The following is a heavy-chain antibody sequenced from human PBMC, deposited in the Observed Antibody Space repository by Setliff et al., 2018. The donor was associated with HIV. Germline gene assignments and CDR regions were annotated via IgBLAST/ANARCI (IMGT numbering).Heavy chain of an antibody. Sequence: SLRLSCAASGFRFVGFSMHWVRQAPGKGVEWVAVIWYDGSNKYYADSVKGRFTISRDNSKNTLYMQMNSLRAEDTAVYYCATGGAYDYVIHWGQGTLVTVSS. D-gene: IGHD3-16*01. CDR3: ATGGAYDYVIH. V-gene: IGHV3-33*01. J-gene: IGHJ4*02. CDR1: GFRFVGFS. CDR2: IWYDGSNK.